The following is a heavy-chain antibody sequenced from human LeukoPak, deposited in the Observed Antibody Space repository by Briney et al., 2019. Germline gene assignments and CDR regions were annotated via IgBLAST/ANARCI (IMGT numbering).Heavy chain of an antibody. CDR3: ARHRDGYYYYGMDV. D-gene: IGHD3-10*01. J-gene: IGHJ6*02. Sequence: PSETLSLTCTVSGGSISSYYWSWIRQPPGKGLEWIGYIYYSGSTNYNPSLKSRVTISVDTSKNQFSLKLSSVTAADTAVYYCARHRDGYYYYGMDVWGQGTTVTVSS. CDR2: IYYSGST. V-gene: IGHV4-59*08. CDR1: GGSISSYY.